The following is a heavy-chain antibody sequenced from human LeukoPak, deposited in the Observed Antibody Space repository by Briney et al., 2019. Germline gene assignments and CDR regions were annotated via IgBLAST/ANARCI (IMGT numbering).Heavy chain of an antibody. CDR1: GYAFTSYA. D-gene: IGHD6-19*01. Sequence: ASVTVSCKASGYAFTSYAMHWVRQAPGQRLEWMGWINAGNGNTKYSQKFQGRVTFTRDTSATTAYMELSSLRSEETAVYYCARDRGSSGWYKDYWGQGTLVTVSS. V-gene: IGHV1-3*01. J-gene: IGHJ4*02. CDR2: INAGNGNT. CDR3: ARDRGSSGWYKDY.